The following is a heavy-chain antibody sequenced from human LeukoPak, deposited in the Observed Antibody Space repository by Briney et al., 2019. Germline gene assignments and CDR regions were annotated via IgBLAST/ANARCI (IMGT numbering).Heavy chain of an antibody. V-gene: IGHV3-64*01. D-gene: IGHD3-10*01. CDR2: ISSNGGST. J-gene: IGHJ4*02. CDR3: ARVCCGAYGSGSYFDY. Sequence: PGGSLRLSCAASGFTFSSYAMHWVRQAPGKGLEYVSAISSNGGSTYYANSVKGRFTISRDNSKNTLYLQMGSLRAEDMAVYYCARVCCGAYGSGSYFDYWGQGTLVTVSS. CDR1: GFTFSSYA.